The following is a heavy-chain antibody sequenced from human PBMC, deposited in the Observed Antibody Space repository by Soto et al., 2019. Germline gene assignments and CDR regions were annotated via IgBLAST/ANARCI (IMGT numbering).Heavy chain of an antibody. CDR2: IYYRGGT. CDR1: GGSMSSYY. CDR3: ATRITVFGLLIPPFDP. Sequence: SETLSLTCTVSGGSMSSYYWRCIRQPPGRGLEGIGCIYYRGGTNYNPSLKRRVTISVDTSKNQFSLKLSSVTAADTAIYYCATRITVFGLLIPPFDPWRQGTQVTVSS. J-gene: IGHJ5*02. D-gene: IGHD3-3*01. V-gene: IGHV4-59*01.